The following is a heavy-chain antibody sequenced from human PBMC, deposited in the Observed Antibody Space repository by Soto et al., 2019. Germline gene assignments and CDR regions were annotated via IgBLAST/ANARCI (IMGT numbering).Heavy chain of an antibody. J-gene: IGHJ5*02. Sequence: GGSLRLSCAASGFTFSSYSMNWVRQAPGKGLEWVSYISSSSSTIYYADSVKGRFTISRDNSKNTLYLQMNSLRAEDTAVYYCARSEGVFLSSGLNWFDPWGQGTLVTVSS. V-gene: IGHV3-48*01. D-gene: IGHD2-21*01. CDR3: ARSEGVFLSSGLNWFDP. CDR1: GFTFSSYS. CDR2: ISSSSSTI.